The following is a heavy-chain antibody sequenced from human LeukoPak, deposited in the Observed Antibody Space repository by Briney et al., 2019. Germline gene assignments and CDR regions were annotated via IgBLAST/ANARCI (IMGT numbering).Heavy chain of an antibody. CDR2: IYYSGST. CDR1: GGSISSYY. J-gene: IGHJ3*02. V-gene: IGHV4-59*01. D-gene: IGHD2-21*01. Sequence: PSETLSLTXTVSGGSISSYYWSWIRQPPGKGLEWIGYIYYSGSTNYNPSLKSRVTISVDTSKNQFSPKLSSVTAADTAVYYCAREPMLNCGGDCGAFDIWGQGTMVTVSS. CDR3: AREPMLNCGGDCGAFDI.